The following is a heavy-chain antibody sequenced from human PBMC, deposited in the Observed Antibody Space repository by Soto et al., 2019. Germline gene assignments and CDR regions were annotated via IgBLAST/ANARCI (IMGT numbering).Heavy chain of an antibody. CDR3: ARDGSGHDFWDGPWYFDS. Sequence: QLQLQESGPGLVKPSETLSLTCTVSGGSISPSYWSWIRQPPGKGLEWLGYVYHIGSTKYNPSLKNRVTISIDTSQNQFSLKLESVSAADTALYYCARDGSGHDFWDGPWYFDSWGQGTLVTVSS. D-gene: IGHD3-3*01. CDR1: GGSISPSY. J-gene: IGHJ4*02. CDR2: VYHIGST. V-gene: IGHV4-59*01.